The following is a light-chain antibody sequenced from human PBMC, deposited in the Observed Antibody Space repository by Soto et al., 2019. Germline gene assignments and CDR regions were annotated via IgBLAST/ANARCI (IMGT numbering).Light chain of an antibody. CDR1: QSISSSY. J-gene: IGKJ1*01. CDR2: GAS. Sequence: EIVLTQSPGTLSLFPGERATLSCRASQSISSSYLAWYQQKPGQAPRLLIYGASSRATGIPDRFSGAGSATDFTLTISRLEPEDFAVYYCHQYESAQTWTFGQGAKVEIK. CDR3: HQYESAQTWT. V-gene: IGKV3-20*01.